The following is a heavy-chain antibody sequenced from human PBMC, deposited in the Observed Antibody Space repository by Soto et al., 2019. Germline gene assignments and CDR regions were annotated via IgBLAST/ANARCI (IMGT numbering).Heavy chain of an antibody. D-gene: IGHD4-17*01. V-gene: IGHV3-74*01. CDR3: ARVSSYGDYDLYYYGMDV. CDR2: INSDGSST. CDR1: GFTFSSYW. Sequence: GGPLRLSCAASGFTFSSYWMHWVRQAPGKGLVWVSRINSDGSSTSYADSVKGRFTISRDNAKNTLYLQMNSLRAEDTAVYYCARVSSYGDYDLYYYGMDVWGQGTTVTVSS. J-gene: IGHJ6*02.